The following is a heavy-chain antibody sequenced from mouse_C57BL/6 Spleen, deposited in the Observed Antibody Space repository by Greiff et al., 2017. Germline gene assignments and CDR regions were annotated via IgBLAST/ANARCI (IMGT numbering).Heavy chain of an antibody. J-gene: IGHJ2*01. CDR3: ARDDYDEKGYFDD. CDR1: GYTFTSYW. CDR2: IDPSDSYT. V-gene: IGHV1-59*01. D-gene: IGHD2-4*01. Sequence: VQLQQPGAELVRPGTSVKLSCKASGYTFTSYWMHWVKQRPGQGLEWIGEIDPSDSYTNYNQKFKGKATLTVDTSSSTAYMQLRSLTSEDSAVYYCARDDYDEKGYFDDWGQGTTLTVSS.